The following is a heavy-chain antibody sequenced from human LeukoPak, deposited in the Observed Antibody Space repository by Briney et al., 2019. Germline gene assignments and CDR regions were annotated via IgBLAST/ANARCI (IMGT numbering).Heavy chain of an antibody. D-gene: IGHD3-22*01. CDR1: GFTFSNAW. Sequence: GGFLRLSCAASGFTFSNAWMSWVRQAPGKGLEWVSTISGSGASTYYADSVKGRFTISRDNSKNTLYLHMNSLRAEDTAVYYCATSGPTITMIVVVFFDYWGQGTLVTVSS. CDR2: ISGSGAST. J-gene: IGHJ4*02. CDR3: ATSGPTITMIVVVFFDY. V-gene: IGHV3-23*01.